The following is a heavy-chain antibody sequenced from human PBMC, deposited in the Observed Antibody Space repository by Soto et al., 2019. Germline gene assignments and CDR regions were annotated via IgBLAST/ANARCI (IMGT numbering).Heavy chain of an antibody. CDR2: IYYSGST. D-gene: IGHD1-1*01. J-gene: IGHJ4*02. Sequence: SQTMSLTRTVADGSISSISSYWGLIRQPPGKGLEWIGSIYYSGSTYYDPSLKSRVTISVDTSKNQFSLKLSSVTAADTAVYYRPRQGHWNFDNRGQGTLVTLYS. CDR3: PRQGHWNFDN. CDR1: DGSISSISSY. V-gene: IGHV4-39*01.